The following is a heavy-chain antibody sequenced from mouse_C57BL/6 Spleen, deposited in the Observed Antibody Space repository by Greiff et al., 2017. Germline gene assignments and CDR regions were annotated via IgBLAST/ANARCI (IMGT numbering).Heavy chain of an antibody. CDR3: ARRRGYYYGSSYVGAMGY. CDR1: GYTFTSYW. CDR2: IDPSDSYT. Sequence: QVQLQQPGAELVMPGASVKLSCKASGYTFTSYWMHWVKQRPGQGLEWIGEIDPSDSYTNYNQKFKGKSTLTVDKSSSTAYMQLSSLTSEDTAVYYCARRRGYYYGSSYVGAMGYWGQGTTVTVAS. D-gene: IGHD1-1*01. V-gene: IGHV1-69*01. J-gene: IGHJ4*01.